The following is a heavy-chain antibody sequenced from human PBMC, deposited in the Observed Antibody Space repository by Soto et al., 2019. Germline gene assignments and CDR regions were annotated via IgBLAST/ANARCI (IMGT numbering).Heavy chain of an antibody. Sequence: PSETLSLTCAVYGGSFSGYYWSWIRQPPGKGLEWIGEINHSGSTNYNPSLKSRVTISVDTSKNQFSLKLSSVTAADTAVYYCASSRGYSSSWYDYYYGMDVWGQGTTVTV. CDR2: INHSGST. CDR1: GGSFSGYY. CDR3: ASSRGYSSSWYDYYYGMDV. V-gene: IGHV4-34*01. D-gene: IGHD6-13*01. J-gene: IGHJ6*02.